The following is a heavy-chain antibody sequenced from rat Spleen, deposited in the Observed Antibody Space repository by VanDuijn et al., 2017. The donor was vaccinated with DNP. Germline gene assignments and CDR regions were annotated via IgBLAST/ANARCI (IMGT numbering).Heavy chain of an antibody. V-gene: IGHV5-22*01. CDR2: SSYDGGST. J-gene: IGHJ1*01. Sequence: EVQLVESGGGLVQPGGSLKLSCAASGFTFRDYYMAWVRQAPTKGLEWVAYSSYDGGSTYNGVSVKGRFTISRDNAKSTLYLQMNSLRSEDMATYFCARWNTSHWYFDFWGPGTVVTVSS. D-gene: IGHD3-1*01. CDR1: GFTFRDYY. CDR3: ARWNTSHWYFDF.